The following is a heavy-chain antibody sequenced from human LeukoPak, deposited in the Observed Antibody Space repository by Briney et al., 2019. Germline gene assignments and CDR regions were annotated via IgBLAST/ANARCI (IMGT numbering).Heavy chain of an antibody. Sequence: ASVKVSCKASGYTLTGYYMHWVRQAPGQGLEWMGGINPNSGGTKYAQKFQGRVTMTRDTSISNAHMELSRLRSDDTAVYYSARAQGGYFDYWGQGTLVTVSS. J-gene: IGHJ4*02. D-gene: IGHD1-26*01. CDR2: INPNSGGT. CDR1: GYTLTGYY. V-gene: IGHV1-2*02. CDR3: ARAQGGYFDY.